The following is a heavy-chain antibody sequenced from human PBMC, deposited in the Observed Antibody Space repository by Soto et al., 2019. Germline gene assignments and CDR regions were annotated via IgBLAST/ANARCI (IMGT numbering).Heavy chain of an antibody. D-gene: IGHD2-2*01. Sequence: GGSLRLSCAASGFTFSSYAMSWVRQAPGKGLEWVSAISGSGGSTYYADSVKGRFTISRDNSKNTLYLQMNSLRAEDTAVYYCAKEIGYCSSTSCQNWFDPWGQGTLVTVSS. CDR1: GFTFSSYA. CDR3: AKEIGYCSSTSCQNWFDP. V-gene: IGHV3-23*01. J-gene: IGHJ5*02. CDR2: ISGSGGST.